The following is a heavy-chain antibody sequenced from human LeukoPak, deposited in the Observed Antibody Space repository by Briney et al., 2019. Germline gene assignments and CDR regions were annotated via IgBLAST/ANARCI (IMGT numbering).Heavy chain of an antibody. V-gene: IGHV1-69*06. CDR3: ARSWYCSGGSCSPLLYYMDV. CDR2: IIPIFGTA. D-gene: IGHD2-15*01. J-gene: IGHJ6*03. Sequence: VASVKVSCKASGYTFTSYAISWVRQAPGQGLEWMGGIIPIFGTANYAQKFQGRVTITADKSTSTAYMELSSLRSEDTAVYYCARSWYCSGGSCSPLLYYMDVWGKGTTVTVSS. CDR1: GYTFTSYA.